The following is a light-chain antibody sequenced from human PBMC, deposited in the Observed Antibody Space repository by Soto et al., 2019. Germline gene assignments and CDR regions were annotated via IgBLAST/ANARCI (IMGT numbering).Light chain of an antibody. J-gene: IGKJ1*01. CDR2: GAS. CDR3: QHYGSSPWT. CDR1: QSIISSY. Sequence: EIVLTQSPGTLSLSPGERATLSCRASQSIISSYFAWYQQKPGQTPRLLIYGASRRATGIPDRFSGSGSGTDFTLTISRLEPEDFAVYYCQHYGSSPWTFGQGTKV. V-gene: IGKV3-20*01.